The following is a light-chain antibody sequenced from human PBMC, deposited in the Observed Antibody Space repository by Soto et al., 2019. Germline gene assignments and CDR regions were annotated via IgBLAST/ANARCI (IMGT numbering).Light chain of an antibody. J-gene: IGKJ1*01. CDR2: DAS. CDR3: QTYSGFSRS. CDR1: HSINKY. V-gene: IGKV1-5*01. Sequence: DIQMTQSPSTLSASVGDRVSISCRASHSINKYLAWYQQKPGKAPKLLIYDASSLETGVPSRFSGSGSGTDFSLTISSLQPDDFATYYCQTYSGFSRSFGPGTKVDIK.